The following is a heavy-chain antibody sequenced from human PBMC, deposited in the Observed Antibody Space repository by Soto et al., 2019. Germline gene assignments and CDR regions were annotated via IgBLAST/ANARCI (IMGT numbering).Heavy chain of an antibody. CDR3: ARGDSSGNNWFDP. J-gene: IGHJ5*02. D-gene: IGHD3-22*01. CDR2: IYYSGST. Sequence: SETLSLTCTVSGGSISSYYWSWIRQPPGKGLEWIGYIYYSGSTNYNPSLKSRVTISVDTSKNQFSLKLSSVTAADTAVYYCARGDSSGNNWFDPWGQGTLVTVSS. CDR1: GGSISSYY. V-gene: IGHV4-59*01.